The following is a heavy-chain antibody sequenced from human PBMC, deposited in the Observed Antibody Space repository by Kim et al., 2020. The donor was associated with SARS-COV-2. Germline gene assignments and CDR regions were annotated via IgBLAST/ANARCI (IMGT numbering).Heavy chain of an antibody. D-gene: IGHD3-22*01. CDR3: ARAPYYDSSGYSPFDY. Sequence: KFQGRVTITADESTSTAYMELSSLRSEDTAVYYCARAPYYDSSGYSPFDYWGQGTLVTVSS. J-gene: IGHJ4*02. V-gene: IGHV1-69*01.